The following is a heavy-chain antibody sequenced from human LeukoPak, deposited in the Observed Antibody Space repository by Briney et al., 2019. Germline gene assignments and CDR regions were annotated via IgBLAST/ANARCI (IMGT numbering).Heavy chain of an antibody. D-gene: IGHD3-9*01. CDR2: IKEDGSEK. V-gene: IGHV3-7*04. CDR1: GFTFNRYW. CDR3: ARDLSQYFDWLLSGET. J-gene: IGHJ5*02. Sequence: GGSLRLSCAGSGFTFNRYWMHWVRQAPGKGLEWVANIKEDGSEKYYVDSVKGRFTISRDNAKNSLYLQMNRLRVEDTAVYFCARDLSQYFDWLLSGETWGQGTLVTVSS.